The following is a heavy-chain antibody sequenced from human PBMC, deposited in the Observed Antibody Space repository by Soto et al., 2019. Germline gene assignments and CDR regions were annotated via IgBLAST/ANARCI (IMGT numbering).Heavy chain of an antibody. CDR2: IYYSGST. CDR3: ARVGGVRDILTGYYSAEGYYFDY. Sequence: ETLSLTCTVSGGSISSYYWSWIRQPPGKGLEWIGYIYYSGSTNYNPSLKSRVTISVDTSKNQFSLKLSSVTAADTAVYYCARVGGVRDILTGYYSAEGYYFDYWGQGTLVTVSS. CDR1: GGSISSYY. J-gene: IGHJ4*02. D-gene: IGHD3-9*01. V-gene: IGHV4-59*01.